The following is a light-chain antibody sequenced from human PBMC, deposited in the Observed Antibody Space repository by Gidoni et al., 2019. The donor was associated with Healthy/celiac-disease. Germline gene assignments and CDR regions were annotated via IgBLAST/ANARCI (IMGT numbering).Light chain of an antibody. CDR2: GAS. CDR3: QQYGSSFIT. V-gene: IGKV3-20*01. Sequence: EIVLTQSPGTLSLSPGERATLSCRASQSVSSSYLAWYQQKPGQAPRLLIYGASSRATGIPDRFSGSGSGTDFTLTISRLGPEDFAVYYCQQYGSSFITFGQGTRLEIK. J-gene: IGKJ5*01. CDR1: QSVSSSY.